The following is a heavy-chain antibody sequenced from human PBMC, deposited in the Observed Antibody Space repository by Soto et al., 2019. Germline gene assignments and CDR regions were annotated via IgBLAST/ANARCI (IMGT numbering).Heavy chain of an antibody. D-gene: IGHD1-20*01. CDR1: GFAFTSSA. V-gene: IGHV1-58*01. Sequence: SVKVSCKASGFAFTSSAVQWVRQARGQRLEWIGWIVVGSGNTNYAQKFQERVTITRDMSTSTAYMELSSLRSEDTAVYYCAALYNWNQTAVEYWGQGTLVTVSP. CDR3: AALYNWNQTAVEY. J-gene: IGHJ4*02. CDR2: IVVGSGNT.